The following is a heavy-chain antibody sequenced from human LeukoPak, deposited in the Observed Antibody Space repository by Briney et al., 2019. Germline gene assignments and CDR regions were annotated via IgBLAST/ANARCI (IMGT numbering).Heavy chain of an antibody. Sequence: PGGSLRLSCTVSGFTVSSNSMSWVRQAPGKGLEWVSFIYSDNTHYSDSVKGRFTISRGNSKNTLYLQMNSLRAEDTAVYYCAKDLDYFDYWGQGTLVTVSS. J-gene: IGHJ4*02. CDR3: AKDLDYFDY. CDR1: GFTVSSNS. CDR2: IYSDNT. V-gene: IGHV3-53*01.